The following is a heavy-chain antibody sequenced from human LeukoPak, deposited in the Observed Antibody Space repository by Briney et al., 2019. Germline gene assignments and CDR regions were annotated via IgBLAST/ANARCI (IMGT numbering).Heavy chain of an antibody. CDR3: ARVPRGIVVVPAARYYYYYYMDV. CDR2: IYYSGST. J-gene: IGHJ6*03. D-gene: IGHD2-2*01. V-gene: IGHV4-39*01. CDR1: GGCISSSSYY. Sequence: SETLSFTCTVSGGCISSSSYYWGWIRQPPGKGLEWIGSIYYSGSTYYNPSLKSRVTISVDTSKNQFSLKLSSVTAADTAVYYCARVPRGIVVVPAARYYYYYYMDVWGKGTTVTVSS.